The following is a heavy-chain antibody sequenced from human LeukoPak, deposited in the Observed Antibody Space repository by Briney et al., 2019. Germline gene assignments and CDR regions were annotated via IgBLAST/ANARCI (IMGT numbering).Heavy chain of an antibody. D-gene: IGHD2-2*01. CDR1: GYSFTSYG. V-gene: IGHV1-18*01. CDR2: ISGNNGNT. CDR3: VRELVVPAAMRGYYYYYGMDV. Sequence: ASVKVSCKASGYSFTSYGISWVRQAPGQGLEWMGWISGNNGNTNYAQKFQGRVTMTTETSTSTAYMELRSLRSDDTAVYYCVRELVVPAAMRGYYYYYGMDVWGQGTTVTVSS. J-gene: IGHJ6*02.